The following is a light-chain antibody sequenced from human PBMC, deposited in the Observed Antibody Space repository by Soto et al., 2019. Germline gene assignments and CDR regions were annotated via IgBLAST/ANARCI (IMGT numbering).Light chain of an antibody. J-gene: IGLJ1*01. Sequence: QSVLTQPASVSGSPGQSITISCTGTSSDVGSYNLVSWYQQHPGKAPKLMIYEGSKRPSGVSNRFSGSKSGNTASLTISGLQAEDVADYYCCSYAGSSTVFGTGTKVTVL. CDR1: SSDVGSYNL. CDR3: CSYAGSSTV. V-gene: IGLV2-23*01. CDR2: EGS.